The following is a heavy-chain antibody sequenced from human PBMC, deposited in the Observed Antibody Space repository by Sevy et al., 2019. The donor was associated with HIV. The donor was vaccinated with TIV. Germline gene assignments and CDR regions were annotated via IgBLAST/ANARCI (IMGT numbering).Heavy chain of an antibody. Sequence: GESLKISCAASGFTFNTFGMNWVRQAPGKGLEWVAYINFSGGTTSYADFVKGRFTISRDNAKNSLFLQMNSLRDEDTAIYYCTRGGGSRPDYWGQRTLVTVSS. J-gene: IGHJ4*02. CDR1: GFTFNTFG. V-gene: IGHV3-48*02. D-gene: IGHD3-10*01. CDR3: TRGGGSRPDY. CDR2: INFSGGTT.